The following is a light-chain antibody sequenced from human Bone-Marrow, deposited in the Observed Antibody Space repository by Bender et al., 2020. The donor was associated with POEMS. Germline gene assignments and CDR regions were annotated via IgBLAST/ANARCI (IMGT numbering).Light chain of an antibody. CDR2: EGS. CDR3: CSFAGGYRWM. J-gene: IGLJ3*02. V-gene: IGLV2-23*01. Sequence: QSALTQPASVSGSPGQSITISCTGASGVVGTYNLVSWDQQHPGKAPKLIIFEGSQRPSGISSRFSASKSGNSASLRISGLQAEDEADYYCCSFAGGYRWMFGGGTKVTVL. CDR1: SGVVGTYNL.